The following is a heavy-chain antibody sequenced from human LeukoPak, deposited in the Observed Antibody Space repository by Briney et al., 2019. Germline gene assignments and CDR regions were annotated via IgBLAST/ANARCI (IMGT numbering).Heavy chain of an antibody. D-gene: IGHD3-22*01. CDR1: GGSISSGGYY. V-gene: IGHV4-31*03. Sequence: SQTLSLTCTVSGGSISSGGYYWSWIRQHPGKGLEWIGYIYYSGSTYYNPSLKSRVTISVDTSKNQFSLKLSSVTAADTAVYYRARVVDYDSSGLDAFDIWGQGTMVTVSS. CDR2: IYYSGST. CDR3: ARVVDYDSSGLDAFDI. J-gene: IGHJ3*02.